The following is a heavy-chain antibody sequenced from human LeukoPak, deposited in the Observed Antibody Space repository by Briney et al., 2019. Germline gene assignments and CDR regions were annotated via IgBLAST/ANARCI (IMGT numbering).Heavy chain of an antibody. Sequence: QPGRSLRLSCAASGFTFSSYAMHWVRQAPGKGLEWVAVISYDGSNKYCADSVKGRFTISRDNSKSTLYLQMNCLRAEDTAVYYCVKVSDNFQFDYWGQGTLVTVSS. CDR2: ISYDGSNK. J-gene: IGHJ4*02. V-gene: IGHV3-30*18. CDR1: GFTFSSYA. D-gene: IGHD1-1*01. CDR3: VKVSDNFQFDY.